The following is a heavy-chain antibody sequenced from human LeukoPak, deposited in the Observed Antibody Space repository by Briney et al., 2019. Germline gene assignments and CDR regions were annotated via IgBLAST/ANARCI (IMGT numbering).Heavy chain of an antibody. CDR1: GYXFTNYW. J-gene: IGHJ4*02. CDR3: ARDDSSGYDY. D-gene: IGHD3-22*01. V-gene: IGHV5-10-1*01. Sequence: GESLKISCNGSGYXFTNYWIGWVRQMPGKGLEWMGRIDPSDSYTNYSPSFQGHITISADKSISTAYLQWSSLKASDTAMYYCARDDSSGYDYWGQGTLVTVSS. CDR2: IDPSDSYT.